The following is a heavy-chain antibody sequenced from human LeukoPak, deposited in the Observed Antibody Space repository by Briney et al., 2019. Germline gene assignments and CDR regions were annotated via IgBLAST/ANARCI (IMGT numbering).Heavy chain of an antibody. J-gene: IGHJ4*02. V-gene: IGHV3-33*01. D-gene: IGHD3-22*01. CDR2: IWYDGSNK. CDR3: AESSGYYPAD. Sequence: GRSLRLSCAASGFTFSSYGMHWVRQAPGKGLEWVALIWYDGSNKYYADSVKGRFTISRDNSKNTLYLQMNSLRAEDTAVYYSAESSGYYPADWGQGTLVTVSS. CDR1: GFTFSSYG.